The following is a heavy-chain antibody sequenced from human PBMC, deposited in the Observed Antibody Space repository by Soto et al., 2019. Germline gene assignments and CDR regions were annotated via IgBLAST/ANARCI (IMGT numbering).Heavy chain of an antibody. Sequence: QVQLVQSGAEVKKPGASVKVSCKASGYTFTSYYMHWVRQAPGQGLEWMGIINPSGGSTSYVQKFQGRVTMTRDTSTSTVYMELSSLRSEDTAVYYCARESGTAAGHNWFDPWGQGTLVTVSS. CDR1: GYTFTSYY. CDR2: INPSGGST. V-gene: IGHV1-46*01. D-gene: IGHD6-13*01. J-gene: IGHJ5*02. CDR3: ARESGTAAGHNWFDP.